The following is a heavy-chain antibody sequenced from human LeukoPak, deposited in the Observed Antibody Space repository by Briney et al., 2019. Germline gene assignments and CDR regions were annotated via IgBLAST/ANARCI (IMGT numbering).Heavy chain of an antibody. Sequence: PSETLSLTCAVYGGSFSGYYWSWVRQPPGKGLEWIGEINHSGSTNYNPSLKSRVTISVDTSKNQFSLKLSSVTAADTAVYYCARGQTAMYPYYYYYYGMDVWGQGTTVTVSS. V-gene: IGHV4-34*01. CDR3: ARGQTAMYPYYYYYYGMDV. CDR1: GGSFSGYY. D-gene: IGHD5-18*01. J-gene: IGHJ6*02. CDR2: INHSGST.